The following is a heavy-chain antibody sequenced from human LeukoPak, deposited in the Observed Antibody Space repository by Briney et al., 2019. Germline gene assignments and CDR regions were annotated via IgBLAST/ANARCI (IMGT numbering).Heavy chain of an antibody. Sequence: KPSETLSLTCTVSGGSISGYYWSWIRQPPGKGLEWIGYIYYSGSTNYNPSLKSRITISLDTSKHQFSLKLTSVTAADTAVYYCARRPVRGLYYFDHWGQGTLVTVSS. D-gene: IGHD3/OR15-3a*01. CDR1: GGSISGYY. CDR3: ARRPVRGLYYFDH. J-gene: IGHJ4*02. V-gene: IGHV4-59*08. CDR2: IYYSGST.